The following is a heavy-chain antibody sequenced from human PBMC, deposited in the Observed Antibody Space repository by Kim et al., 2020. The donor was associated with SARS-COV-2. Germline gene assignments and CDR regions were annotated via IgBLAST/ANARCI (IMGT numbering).Heavy chain of an antibody. J-gene: IGHJ4*02. CDR3: AGGMYYYDSSGYYNS. V-gene: IGHV4-4*07. Sequence: SETLSLTCTVSGGSISSYSWSWIRQPAGKGLEWIGRIHTSGSTNYNPSLKSRVTMSVDTSKNQFSLKLSSVTAADTAVYYCAGGMYYYDSSGYYNSWGQGTLVTVSS. CDR2: IHTSGST. D-gene: IGHD3-22*01. CDR1: GGSISSYS.